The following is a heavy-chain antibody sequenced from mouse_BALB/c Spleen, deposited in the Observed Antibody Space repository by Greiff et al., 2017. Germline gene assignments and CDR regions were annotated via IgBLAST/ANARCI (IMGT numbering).Heavy chain of an antibody. CDR2: IWSGGST. Sequence: QVQLQQSGPGLVQPSQSLSITCTVSGFSLTSYGVHWVRQSPGKGLEWLGVIWSGGSTDYNAAFISRLSISKDNSKSQVFFKMNSLQANDTAIYYCARNRGVYDGYYPAWFAYWGQGTLVTVSA. D-gene: IGHD2-3*01. CDR3: ARNRGVYDGYYPAWFAY. CDR1: GFSLTSYG. J-gene: IGHJ3*01. V-gene: IGHV2-2*02.